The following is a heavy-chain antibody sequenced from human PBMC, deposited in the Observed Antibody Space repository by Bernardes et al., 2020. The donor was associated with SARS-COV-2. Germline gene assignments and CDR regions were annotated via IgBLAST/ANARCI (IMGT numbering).Heavy chain of an antibody. CDR3: AKGRGGYFDWLLS. V-gene: IGHV3-30*18. Sequence: GRSLIRSCAASGFTFRSSGMHWVRQAPGKGLEWVAVISYDGSNKYYADSVKGRFTISRDNSKNTLYLQMNSLRAEDTAVYYCAKGRGGYFDWLLSWGQGTLVTVSS. D-gene: IGHD3-9*01. CDR1: GFTFRSSG. J-gene: IGHJ5*02. CDR2: ISYDGSNK.